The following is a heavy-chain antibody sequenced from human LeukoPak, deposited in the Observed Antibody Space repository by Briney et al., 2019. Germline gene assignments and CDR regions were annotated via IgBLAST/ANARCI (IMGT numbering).Heavy chain of an antibody. Sequence: GGSLRLSCAASGFTFSSYELNWFRQAPGKGLEWVSYISSSGSTIYYADSVKGRFTISRDNAKNSLYLQMNSLRAEDTAVYYCARDESYDSSGYYPFDYWGQGTLVTVSS. CDR1: GFTFSSYE. V-gene: IGHV3-48*03. CDR3: ARDESYDSSGYYPFDY. D-gene: IGHD3-22*01. J-gene: IGHJ4*02. CDR2: ISSSGSTI.